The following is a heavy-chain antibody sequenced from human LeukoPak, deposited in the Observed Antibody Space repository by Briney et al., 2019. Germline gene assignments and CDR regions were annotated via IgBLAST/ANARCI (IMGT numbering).Heavy chain of an antibody. CDR1: GFTFSSYG. J-gene: IGHJ4*02. D-gene: IGHD3-16*01. CDR2: IWYDGSNK. V-gene: IGHV3-33*01. CDR3: ARPVVLGAYLRGAYYFDS. Sequence: PGRSLRLSCAASGFTFSSYGMHWVRQAPGKGLDWVAVIWYDGSNKYYADSVKGRFTISRDNSKNTLSLQMNSLRVEDTAVYYCARPVVLGAYLRGAYYFDSWGQGALVTVSS.